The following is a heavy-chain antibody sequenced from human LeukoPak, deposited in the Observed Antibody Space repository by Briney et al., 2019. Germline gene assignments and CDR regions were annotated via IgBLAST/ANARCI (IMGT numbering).Heavy chain of an antibody. V-gene: IGHV4-59*01. D-gene: IGHD3-10*01. CDR3: ARIWFGLRRLYYFDY. CDR1: GGSISRYY. J-gene: IGHJ4*02. CDR2: IYNNGST. Sequence: SETLSLTCTVSGGSISRYYWSWIRQPPGKGLEWIGYIYNNGSTNYNPSLKSRVTISVGTSKNQFSLKLTSVTAADTAVYFCARIWFGLRRLYYFDYWGQGTLVTVSS.